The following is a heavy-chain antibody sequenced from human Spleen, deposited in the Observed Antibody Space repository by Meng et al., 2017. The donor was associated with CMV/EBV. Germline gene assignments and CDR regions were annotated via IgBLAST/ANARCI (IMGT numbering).Heavy chain of an antibody. CDR1: GYTFSRYG. J-gene: IGHJ6*02. Sequence: ASVKVSCKASGYTFSRYGISWVRQAPGQGLEWMGWVGGCDGDTNYAPELQGRVTITRNTSISTAYMELSSLRSEDTAVYYCARAEKHYYYYYGMDVWGQGATVTVSS. CDR3: ARAEKHYYYYYGMDV. V-gene: IGHV1-18*01. CDR2: VGGCDGDT.